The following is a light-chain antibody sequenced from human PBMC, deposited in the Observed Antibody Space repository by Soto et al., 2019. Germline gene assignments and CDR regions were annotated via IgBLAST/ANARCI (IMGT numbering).Light chain of an antibody. J-gene: IGKJ1*01. CDR1: QSVSNNY. CDR2: GAS. Sequence: EIVLTQSPGTLSLSPGERVTLSCRASQSVSNNYLAWYQQKPGQAPRLLIYGASNRATGIPDRFSGSGSGTDFTLTISRLGNEDFAVYYCQQYGSSGTFGQGTKVDIK. CDR3: QQYGSSGT. V-gene: IGKV3-20*01.